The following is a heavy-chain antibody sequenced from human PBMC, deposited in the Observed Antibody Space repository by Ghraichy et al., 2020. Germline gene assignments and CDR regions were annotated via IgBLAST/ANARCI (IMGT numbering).Heavy chain of an antibody. J-gene: IGHJ5*02. Sequence: SETLSLTCTVSGGSISSIPFYWGWIRQPPGKGLEWIGIINYSGSTYYNPSLKSRVTMSVDTSKNQFSLNLSSVTAADTAVYYCARLGYCTSINCNRWFDPWGQGTLFTVSS. V-gene: IGHV4-39*01. D-gene: IGHD2-2*03. CDR3: ARLGYCTSINCNRWFDP. CDR2: INYSGST. CDR1: GGSISSIPFY.